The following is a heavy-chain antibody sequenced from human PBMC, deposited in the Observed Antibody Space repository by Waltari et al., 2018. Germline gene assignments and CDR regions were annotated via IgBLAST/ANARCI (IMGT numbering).Heavy chain of an antibody. J-gene: IGHJ1*01. CDR1: GFTFDDYT. V-gene: IGHV3-43*01. Sequence: EVQLVESGGVVVQPGGSLRLSCAASGFTFDDYTMHWVRQAPGKGLEWVSLISWDGGSTYYADSVKGRFTISRDNSKNSLYLQMNSLRTEDTALYCCAKDYGDNHFQHWGQGTLVTVSS. D-gene: IGHD1-20*01. CDR2: ISWDGGST. CDR3: AKDYGDNHFQH.